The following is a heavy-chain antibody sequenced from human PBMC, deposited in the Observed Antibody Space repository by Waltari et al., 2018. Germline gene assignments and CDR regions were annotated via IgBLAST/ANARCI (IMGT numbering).Heavy chain of an antibody. Sequence: QVQLQESGPGLVKPSETLSLTCTVSGYSISSAYFWGWIRQPPGKGLEWIGSVHHSGSPYSNPSLQSRVTISVDTTRGQVSLKLSSVTAADTAVYYCAKSLYTGSVSYMLTDVWGLGTLVTVSS. V-gene: IGHV4-38-2*02. CDR3: AKSLYTGSVSYMLTDV. CDR1: GYSISSAYF. D-gene: IGHD2-8*02. CDR2: VHHSGSP. J-gene: IGHJ4*02.